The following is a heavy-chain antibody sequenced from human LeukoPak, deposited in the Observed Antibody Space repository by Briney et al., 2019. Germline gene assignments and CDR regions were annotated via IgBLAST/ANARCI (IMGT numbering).Heavy chain of an antibody. CDR1: GFTFRNYV. V-gene: IGHV3-7*01. J-gene: IGHJ4*02. Sequence: TGGSLRLSCAASGFTFRNYVIHWVRQAPGKGLEWVANIKHDESEKNYLDSVKGRFTISRDNAQNSLYLQMNGLRVEDTAVYYCTRRLDDWGQGTLVTVSS. CDR2: IKHDESEK. D-gene: IGHD3-16*01. CDR3: TRRLDD.